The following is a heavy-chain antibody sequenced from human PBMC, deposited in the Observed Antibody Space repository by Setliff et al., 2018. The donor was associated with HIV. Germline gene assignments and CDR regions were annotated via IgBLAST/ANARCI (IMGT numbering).Heavy chain of an antibody. CDR1: GGSISSSNW. V-gene: IGHV4-4*02. D-gene: IGHD4-17*01. J-gene: IGHJ4*02. Sequence: PSETLSLTCAVSGGSISSSNWWSWVRQPPGKGLEWIGEIYHSGSTNYNPSLKSRVSISVDTSKNQFSLKLSSVTAADTAVYYCARAPTVVTLLDYWGQGTLVTVSS. CDR3: ARAPTVVTLLDY. CDR2: IYHSGST.